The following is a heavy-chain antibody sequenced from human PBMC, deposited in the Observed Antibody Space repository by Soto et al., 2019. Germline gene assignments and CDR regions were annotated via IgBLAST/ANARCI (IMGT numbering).Heavy chain of an antibody. Sequence: QVQLVQSGAEVKKPGASVKVSCTASGYTFTGYYMHWVRQAPGQGLEWMGWINPNSGGTTYAQKCQGWVTMTRDTSISTAYMGLSRRRSDDTAVYYCARQRLVPATRRTNYYYYGMDVWGQGTTVTVSS. CDR1: GYTFTGYY. CDR2: INPNSGGT. CDR3: ARQRLVPATRRTNYYYYGMDV. V-gene: IGHV1-2*04. J-gene: IGHJ6*02. D-gene: IGHD2-2*01.